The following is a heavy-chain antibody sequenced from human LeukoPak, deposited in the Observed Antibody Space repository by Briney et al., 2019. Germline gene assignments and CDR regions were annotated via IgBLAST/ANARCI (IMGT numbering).Heavy chain of an antibody. CDR1: GYTFTGYY. V-gene: IGHV1-2*02. J-gene: IGHJ3*02. CDR2: INPNSGGT. CDR3: ARLIRGLLRLSDI. D-gene: IGHD2-15*01. Sequence: ASVKVSCKASGYTFTGYYMHWVRQAPGQGLEWMGWINPNSGGTNYAQKFRGRVTMTRDTSISTAYMELSRLRSDDTAVYYCARLIRGLLRLSDIWGQGTMVTVSS.